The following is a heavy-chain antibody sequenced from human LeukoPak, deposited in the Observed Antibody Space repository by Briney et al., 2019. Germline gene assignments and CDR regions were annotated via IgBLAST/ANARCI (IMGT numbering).Heavy chain of an antibody. D-gene: IGHD1-26*01. CDR2: IRYDGINK. CDR1: GFTFSNYG. CDR3: ATPRGGKLLLDAFDI. J-gene: IGHJ3*02. Sequence: PGGSLRLSCAASGFTFSNYGMHWVRQAPGKGLEGVAFIRYDGINKYYSDSVRGRFTISRDNSKNTLYLQMNSLRPEDTAVYYCATPRGGKLLLDAFDIWGQGTIVSVSS. V-gene: IGHV3-30*02.